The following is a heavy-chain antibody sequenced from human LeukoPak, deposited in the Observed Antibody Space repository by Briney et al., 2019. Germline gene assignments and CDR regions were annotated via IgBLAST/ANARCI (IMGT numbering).Heavy chain of an antibody. CDR2: INHSGST. CDR1: GGSFSGYY. J-gene: IGHJ6*03. D-gene: IGHD5-12*01. Sequence: KPSETLSLTCAVYGGSFSGYYWSWIRQPPGKGLEWIGEINHSGSTNYNPSLKSRVTISVDTSKNQFSLKLSSVTAADTAVYYCARGRRLRFGYYYYYMDVWGKGTTVTVSS. CDR3: ARGRRLRFGYYYYYMDV. V-gene: IGHV4-34*01.